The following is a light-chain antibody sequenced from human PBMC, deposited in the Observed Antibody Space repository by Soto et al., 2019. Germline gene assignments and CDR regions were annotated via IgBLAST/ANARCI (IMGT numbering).Light chain of an antibody. J-gene: IGKJ1*01. V-gene: IGKV3-20*01. CDR2: GAS. CDR1: QSVSSSS. CDR3: QQYGSSPWT. Sequence: EIVLTQSPGTLSLSPGERATLSCRASQSVSSSSLAWYQQKRGRAPRLLIYGASSRATGIPDRFSGSGSGPDFTLTISRLEPEDFAVYYCQQYGSSPWTFGQGTKVDLK.